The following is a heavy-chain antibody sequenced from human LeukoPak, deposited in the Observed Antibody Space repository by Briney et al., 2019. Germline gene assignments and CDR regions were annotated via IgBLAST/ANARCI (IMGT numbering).Heavy chain of an antibody. CDR1: GFTFSSYG. CDR2: IWYDGSNK. D-gene: IGHD3-22*01. CDR3: ASGGGGYYQYLDY. Sequence: GRSLRLSCAASGFTFSSYGMHWVRQAPGKGLEWVAVIWYDGSNKYYADSVKGRFTISRDNSKNTLYLQMNSLRAEDTAVYYCASGGGGYYQYLDYWGQGTLVTVSS. J-gene: IGHJ4*02. V-gene: IGHV3-33*01.